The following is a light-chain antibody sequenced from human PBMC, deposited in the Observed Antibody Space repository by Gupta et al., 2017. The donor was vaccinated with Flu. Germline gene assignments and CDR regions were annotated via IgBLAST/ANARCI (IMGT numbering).Light chain of an antibody. CDR2: SAS. V-gene: IGKV1-39*01. CDR1: QTISPY. CDR3: QQSYSTPPT. J-gene: IGKJ1*01. Sequence: DIQMTQSPSTLSASVGDRVTITCRASQTISPYLNWYQQMPGKAPKLLIYSASSLDSGVPSRFSGSGSETDFILTISSLHPEDFAVYYCQQSYSTPPTFGQGTKVEI.